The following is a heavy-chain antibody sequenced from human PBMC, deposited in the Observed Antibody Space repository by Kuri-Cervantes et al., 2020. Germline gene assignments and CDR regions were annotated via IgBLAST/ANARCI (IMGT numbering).Heavy chain of an antibody. CDR1: GGSISSSSYY. D-gene: IGHD3-10*01. V-gene: IGHV4-39*01. J-gene: IGHJ5*02. CDR2: IYYSGST. CDR3: ARLGVELWFGEPRPNWFDP. Sequence: ESLKISCTVSGGSISSSSYYWGWIRQPPGKGLEWIGSIYYSGSTYYNPSLKSRVTISVDTSTNQFSLKLSSVTAADTAVYYCARLGVELWFGEPRPNWFDPWGQGTLVTVSS.